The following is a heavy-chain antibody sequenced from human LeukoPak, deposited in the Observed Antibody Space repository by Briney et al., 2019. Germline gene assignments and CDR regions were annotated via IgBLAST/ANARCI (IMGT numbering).Heavy chain of an antibody. D-gene: IGHD6-13*01. Sequence: KSSETLSLTCTVSGDSISSYSWSWIRQPAGKGLEWLGRIYTGESTNYNPSVRSRLTLSLDTSKNQFSLMLSSVTAADTAVYYCAKEGAAEWFDPWGQGTLVIVSS. V-gene: IGHV4-4*07. CDR2: IYTGEST. CDR3: AKEGAAEWFDP. J-gene: IGHJ5*02. CDR1: GDSISSYS.